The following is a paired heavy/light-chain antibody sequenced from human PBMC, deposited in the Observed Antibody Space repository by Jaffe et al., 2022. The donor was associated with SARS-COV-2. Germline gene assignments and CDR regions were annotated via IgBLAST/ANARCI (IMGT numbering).Light chain of an antibody. CDR2: KAS. J-gene: IGKJ1*01. V-gene: IGKV1-5*03. Sequence: DIQMTQSPSTLSASVGDRVTITCRASQSISNWLAWYQQKPGKAPNLLIYKASNLESGVPSRFSGSGSGTEFSLTISSLQPDDFATYYCQQYNTYWTFGQGTKVEIK. CDR1: QSISNW. CDR3: QQYNTYWT.
Heavy chain of an antibody. CDR3: AREGVGTLRGPCFDY. CDR1: GFTFSSFA. Sequence: QVQLVESGGGVVQPGRSLRLSCAASGFTFSSFAMHWVRQAPGKGLEWVAVISNDGSKKYYADSVKGRFTISRDNSKNTLYLQMNSLRPEDTSLYHCAREGVGTLRGPCFDYWGQGTLVTVSS. V-gene: IGHV3-30-3*01. D-gene: IGHD1-26*01. J-gene: IGHJ4*02. CDR2: ISNDGSKK.